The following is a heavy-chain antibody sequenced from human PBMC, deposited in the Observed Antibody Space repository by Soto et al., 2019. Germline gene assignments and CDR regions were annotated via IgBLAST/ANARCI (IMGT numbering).Heavy chain of an antibody. CDR2: INQDGSER. Sequence: WGSLRLSCAVSGLTFRNDWLSWVRQAPGKGLEWVANINQDGSERYYVDSVRGRFTISRDNVENSLYLQLNSLRPEDTAVYYCAVYGYGVSAAAYWGQGTLVTVYS. V-gene: IGHV3-7*03. D-gene: IGHD4-17*01. CDR1: GLTFRNDW. CDR3: AVYGYGVSAAAY. J-gene: IGHJ4*02.